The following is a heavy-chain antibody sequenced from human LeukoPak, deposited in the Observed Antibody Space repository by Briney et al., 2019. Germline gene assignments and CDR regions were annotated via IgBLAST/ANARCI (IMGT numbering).Heavy chain of an antibody. CDR1: GGSISSSSYY. Sequence: SETLSLTCTVSGGSISSSSYYWGWIRQPPGKGLEWIGEINHSGSTNYNPSLKSRVTISVDTSKNQFSLKLSSVTAADTAVYYRARIDDSSGYYYSYYYYMDVWGKGTTVTVSS. CDR2: INHSGST. CDR3: ARIDDSSGYYYSYYYYMDV. V-gene: IGHV4-39*07. D-gene: IGHD3-22*01. J-gene: IGHJ6*03.